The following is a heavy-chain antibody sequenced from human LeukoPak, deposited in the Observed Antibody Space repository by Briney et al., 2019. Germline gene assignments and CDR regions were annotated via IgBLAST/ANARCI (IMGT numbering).Heavy chain of an antibody. CDR1: GGSFSDYY. J-gene: IGHJ5*02. CDR3: ARFGYCSGGSCQGHRFDP. Sequence: SETLSLTCAVYGGSFSDYYWSWIRQPPGKGLEWIGEINHSGSTNYNPSLKSRVTISVDTSKNQFSLKLSSVTAADTAVYYCARFGYCSGGSCQGHRFDPWGQGTLVTVSS. V-gene: IGHV4-34*01. D-gene: IGHD2-15*01. CDR2: INHSGST.